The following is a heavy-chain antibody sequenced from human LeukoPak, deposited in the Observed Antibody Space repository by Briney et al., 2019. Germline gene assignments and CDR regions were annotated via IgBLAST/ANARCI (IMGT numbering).Heavy chain of an antibody. Sequence: QAGGSLRLSCAASGFTFSSYAMSWVRQAPGKGLEWVSAISGSGGSTYYADSVKGRFTISRDNSKNTLYLQMNSLRAEDTAVYYCAKGYYDFWSGYYSGGDYYYYYGVDVWGQGTTVTVSS. CDR2: ISGSGGST. D-gene: IGHD3-3*01. CDR1: GFTFSSYA. CDR3: AKGYYDFWSGYYSGGDYYYYYGVDV. J-gene: IGHJ6*02. V-gene: IGHV3-23*01.